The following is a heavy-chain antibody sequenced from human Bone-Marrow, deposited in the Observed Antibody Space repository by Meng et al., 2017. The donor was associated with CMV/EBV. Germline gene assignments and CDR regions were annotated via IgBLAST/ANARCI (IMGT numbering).Heavy chain of an antibody. Sequence: SETLSLTCGVSGVSISSGGYYWSWVRQHPGKGLEWIGYIYYSGSTYSNPPRKSQVTISVDTSKNQFTLKLSSLTAADTAVYCGARRIIEYPTGDYGNWFDPWGQGTLVTVSS. CDR2: IYYSGST. CDR3: ARRIIEYPTGDYGNWFDP. D-gene: IGHD4-17*01. J-gene: IGHJ5*02. CDR1: GVSISSGGYY. V-gene: IGHV4-31*11.